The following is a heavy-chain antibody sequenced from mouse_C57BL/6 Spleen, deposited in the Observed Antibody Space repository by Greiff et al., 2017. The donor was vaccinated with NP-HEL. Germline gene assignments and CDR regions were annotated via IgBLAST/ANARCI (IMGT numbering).Heavy chain of an antibody. D-gene: IGHD3-2*02. CDR1: GFTFSDYG. CDR3: ARRDSSGYGDY. J-gene: IGHJ2*01. CDR2: ISSGSSTI. Sequence: EVQVMESGGGLVKPGGSLKLSCAASGFTFSDYGMHLVRQAPEKGLEWVAYISSGSSTIYYADTVKGRVTISRANAKNTLFLQMTSLRSEDTAMYYCARRDSSGYGDYWGQGTTLTVSS. V-gene: IGHV5-17*01.